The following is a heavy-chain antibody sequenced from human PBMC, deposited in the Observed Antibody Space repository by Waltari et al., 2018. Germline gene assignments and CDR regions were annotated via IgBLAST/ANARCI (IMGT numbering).Heavy chain of an antibody. V-gene: IGHV1-2*06. CDR3: AKTGDFYSLEY. Sequence: QVQLVQSGAEVKRPGASVMVSCKASGYTLSGYYINWVRQAPGQGLEWMGRFNPSSGATDYAQKFQGSVTMTRDTSINTAYLELTSLTSDDTAVYYCAKTGDFYSLEYWGQGSLVTVSS. CDR1: GYTLSGYY. CDR2: FNPSSGAT. J-gene: IGHJ4*02. D-gene: IGHD3-3*01.